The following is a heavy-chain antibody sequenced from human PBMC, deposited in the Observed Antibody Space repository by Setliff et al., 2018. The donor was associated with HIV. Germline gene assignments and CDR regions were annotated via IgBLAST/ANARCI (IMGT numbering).Heavy chain of an antibody. CDR3: ARGLGATYEGLNWFDP. V-gene: IGHV3-23*01. Sequence: PGESLKISCAASGFTFSSYAMSWVRQAPGKGLEWVSAISGSGGSTYYADSVKGRFTISRDNSKNTLYLQMNSLRAEDTAVYYCARGLGATYEGLNWFDPWGQGTLGTVS. CDR2: ISGSGGST. CDR1: GFTFSSYA. J-gene: IGHJ5*02. D-gene: IGHD1-26*01.